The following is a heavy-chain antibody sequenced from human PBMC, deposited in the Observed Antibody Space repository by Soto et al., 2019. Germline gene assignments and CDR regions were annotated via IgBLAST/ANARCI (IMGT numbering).Heavy chain of an antibody. CDR3: ARGEYGSGSYYKRYYYGMDV. CDR1: GGSISSGGYS. D-gene: IGHD3-10*01. Sequence: SETLSLTCAVSGGSISSGGYSWSWIRQPPGKGLEWIGYIYHSGSTNYNPSLKSRVTISVDTSKNQFSLKLSSVTAADTAVYYCARGEYGSGSYYKRYYYGMDVWGQGTTVTVSS. J-gene: IGHJ6*02. CDR2: IYHSGST. V-gene: IGHV4-30-2*01.